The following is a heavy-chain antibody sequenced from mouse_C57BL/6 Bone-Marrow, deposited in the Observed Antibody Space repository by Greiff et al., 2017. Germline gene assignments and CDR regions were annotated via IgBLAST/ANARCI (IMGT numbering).Heavy chain of an antibody. D-gene: IGHD3-3*01. CDR3: ARGGTRDYFDY. V-gene: IGHV1-26*01. CDR2: INPNNGGT. Sequence: EVQLQQSGPELVKPGASVKISCKASGYTFTDYYMNWVKQSHGKSLEWIGDINPNNGGTSYNQKFKGKATLTVDKSSSTAYMELRSLTSEDSAVYYCARGGTRDYFDYWGQGTTLTVSS. J-gene: IGHJ2*01. CDR1: GYTFTDYY.